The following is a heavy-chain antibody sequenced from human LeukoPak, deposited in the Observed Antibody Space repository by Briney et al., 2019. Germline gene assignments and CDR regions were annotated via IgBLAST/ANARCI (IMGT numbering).Heavy chain of an antibody. CDR1: GFTFSNAW. Sequence: GGSLRLSCAASGFTFSNAWLSWVRQAPGKGLEWVGRIKSKKFGETTDYAAPVKGRFTISRDDSKNTLYLQMNSLKTEDTAVYYCTTDETTTVEIDYWGQGTLVTVSS. J-gene: IGHJ4*02. D-gene: IGHD4-23*01. CDR3: TTDETTTVEIDY. V-gene: IGHV3-15*01. CDR2: IKSKKFGETT.